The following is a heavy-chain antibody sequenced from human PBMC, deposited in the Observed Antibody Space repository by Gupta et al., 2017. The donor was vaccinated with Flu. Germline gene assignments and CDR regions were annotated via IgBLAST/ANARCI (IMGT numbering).Heavy chain of an antibody. CDR3: WREGGDRD. V-gene: IGHV7-4-1*02. CDR1: GYSFTSFA. J-gene: IGHJ4*02. D-gene: IGHD3-16*01. Sequence: SGYSFTSFAMNWVRQAPGQGLEWMGWINTKTGDPTYAQGFTGRFDFALDTSVNTAYRQISGLRVEDTAVYDGWREGGDRDWDQGTQVTVSS. CDR2: INTKTGDP.